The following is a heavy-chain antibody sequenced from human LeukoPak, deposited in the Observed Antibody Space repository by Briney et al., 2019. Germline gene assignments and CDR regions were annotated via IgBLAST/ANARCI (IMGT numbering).Heavy chain of an antibody. D-gene: IGHD1-7*01. CDR3: ARSSRRTTIFDY. V-gene: IGHV4-59*08. CDR1: GGSISSYY. CDR2: IYYSGST. Sequence: SETLSLTCTVSGGSISSYYWSWIRQPPGKGLEWIGYIYYSGSTNYNPSLKSRVTISVDTSKNQFSLKLSSVTAADTAVYYCARSSRRTTIFDYWGQGTLVTVSS. J-gene: IGHJ4*02.